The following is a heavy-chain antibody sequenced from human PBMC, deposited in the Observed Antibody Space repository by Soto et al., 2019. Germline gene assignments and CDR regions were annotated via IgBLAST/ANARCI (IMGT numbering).Heavy chain of an antibody. CDR3: AKDRIAVAEVMDY. J-gene: IGHJ4*02. Sequence: QVQLVESGGGVVQPGRSLRLSCAASGFTFSTYGMHWVRQAPGKGLEWVAVISYDGSNKSYADSVKGRFTISRDNSKNTLYLQMNSLRVEDTAVYFCAKDRIAVAEVMDYWGQGTLVTVSS. CDR1: GFTFSTYG. V-gene: IGHV3-30*18. D-gene: IGHD6-19*01. CDR2: ISYDGSNK.